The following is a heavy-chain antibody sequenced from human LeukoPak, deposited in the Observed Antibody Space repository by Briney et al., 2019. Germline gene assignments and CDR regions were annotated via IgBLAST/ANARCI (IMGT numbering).Heavy chain of an antibody. J-gene: IGHJ6*02. D-gene: IGHD3-10*01. Sequence: GGSLRLSCAASGFTVSSNYMSWVRQAPGKGLEWVSVIYSGGSTYYADSVKGRFTISRDNSKNTLYLQMNSLRAEDTAVYYCAKETMGRGVGYYYGMDVWGQGTTVTVSS. CDR2: IYSGGST. CDR3: AKETMGRGVGYYYGMDV. CDR1: GFTVSSNY. V-gene: IGHV3-53*01.